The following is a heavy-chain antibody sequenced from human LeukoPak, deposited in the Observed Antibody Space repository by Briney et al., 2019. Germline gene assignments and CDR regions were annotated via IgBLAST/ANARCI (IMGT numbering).Heavy chain of an antibody. J-gene: IGHJ4*02. D-gene: IGHD6-13*01. CDR3: ARGFGSSWYGY. CDR1: VYTFTSNY. Sequence: ASVTVSCKTSVYTFTSNYIHWVRQAPGQGLEWVGWINSNSGATRYAQKSQGRVTMTRDTSISTAYMDLSRLTPDDTAVYYCARGFGSSWYGYWGQGTLVTVSS. V-gene: IGHV1-2*02. CDR2: INSNSGAT.